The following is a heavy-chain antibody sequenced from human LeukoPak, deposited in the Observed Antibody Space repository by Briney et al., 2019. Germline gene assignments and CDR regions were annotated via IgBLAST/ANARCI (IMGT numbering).Heavy chain of an antibody. V-gene: IGHV4-59*12. D-gene: IGHD4-11*01. J-gene: IGHJ6*03. CDR2: IYYSGST. Sequence: PSETLPLTCTVSGSSISSYYWSWIRQPPGKGLEWIGYIYYSGSTNYNPTLKSRVTMSVDTSKNQFSLKLSSVTAADTAVYYCARVPTYDDYYMDVWGKGTTVTVSS. CDR3: ARVPTYDDYYMDV. CDR1: GSSISSYY.